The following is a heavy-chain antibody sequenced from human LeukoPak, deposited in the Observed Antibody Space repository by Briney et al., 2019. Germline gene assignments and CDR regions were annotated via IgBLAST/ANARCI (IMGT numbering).Heavy chain of an antibody. CDR1: GFTFSSYG. D-gene: IGHD5-24*01. V-gene: IGHV3-30*03. CDR3: ARDRKWLQPNFDY. Sequence: GGSLRLSCAASGFTFSSYGMHWVRQAPGKGLEWVAVISYDGSNKYYADSVKGRFTISRDNAKNSLYLQMNSLRDEDTAVYYCARDRKWLQPNFDYWGQGALVTVSS. J-gene: IGHJ4*02. CDR2: ISYDGSNK.